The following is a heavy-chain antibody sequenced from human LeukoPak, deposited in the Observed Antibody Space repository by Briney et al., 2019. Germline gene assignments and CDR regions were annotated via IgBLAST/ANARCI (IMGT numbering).Heavy chain of an antibody. CDR3: AKDISTGWNFDY. Sequence: GGSLRLSCAASGFTFSDHGMHWVRQAPGKGLEWVAFIWYDGRDKYYVDSVKGRYTISRDNSKNTLYLQMNSLRAEDTAVYYCAKDISTGWNFDYWGQGTLVTVSS. V-gene: IGHV3-30*02. J-gene: IGHJ4*02. D-gene: IGHD6-19*01. CDR1: GFTFSDHG. CDR2: IWYDGRDK.